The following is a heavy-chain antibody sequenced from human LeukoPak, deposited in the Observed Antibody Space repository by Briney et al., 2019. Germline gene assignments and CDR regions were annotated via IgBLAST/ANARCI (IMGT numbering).Heavy chain of an antibody. CDR3: ARDPETGQAA. D-gene: IGHD1-14*01. J-gene: IGHJ4*02. V-gene: IGHV3-11*05. CDR1: GFTFSDYY. Sequence: GGSLRLSCAASGFTFSDYYMTWIRQAPGKGLEWVSYISSSTHYTNYADSVKGRFTISRDNAKNSLYLQMNSLRAEDTAVYYCARDPETGQAAWGQGTLVTVSS. CDR2: ISSSTHYT.